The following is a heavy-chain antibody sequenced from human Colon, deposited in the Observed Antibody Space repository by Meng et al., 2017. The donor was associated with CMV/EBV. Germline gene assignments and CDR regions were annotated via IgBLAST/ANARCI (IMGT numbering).Heavy chain of an antibody. D-gene: IGHD3-16*01. CDR1: GFTFSDYG. Sequence: GESLKISCTASGFTFSDYGMHWVRQTPGTGLEWVTYIRHVASDIYYADSVKGRFTISRDNVKKSLYLQMDSLGAEDTAVYYCARIAYGLDVWGQGTTVTVSS. J-gene: IGHJ6*02. V-gene: IGHV3-30*02. CDR2: IRHVASDI. CDR3: ARIAYGLDV.